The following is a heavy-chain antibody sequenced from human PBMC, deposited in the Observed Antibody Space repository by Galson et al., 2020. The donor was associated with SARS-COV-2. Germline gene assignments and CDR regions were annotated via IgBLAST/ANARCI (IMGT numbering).Heavy chain of an antibody. CDR1: GYTFTSYG. CDR2: ISAYNGNT. Sequence: ASVKVSCKASGYTFTSYGISWVRQAPGQGLEWMGWISAYNGNTKYAQKLQGRVTMTTDTSTSTAYMELRSLRSDDTAVYYCARVGILWFGEGHYFDYWGQGTLVTVSS. CDR3: ARVGILWFGEGHYFDY. V-gene: IGHV1-18*01. J-gene: IGHJ4*02. D-gene: IGHD3-10*01.